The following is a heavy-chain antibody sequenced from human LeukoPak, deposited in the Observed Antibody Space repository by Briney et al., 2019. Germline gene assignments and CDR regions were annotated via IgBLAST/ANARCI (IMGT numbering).Heavy chain of an antibody. CDR2: ISSGGSYI. CDR3: ATSLQVVVDY. V-gene: IGHV3-21*01. D-gene: IGHD6-6*01. CDR1: GFTFSSYS. J-gene: IGHJ4*02. Sequence: KPGGALRLSCAASGFTFSSYSMNWVRQAPGKGLEWVSSISSGGSYIYYADSVKGRFTISRDNAKNSLYLQMNSLRAEDTAVYYCATSLQVVVDYWGQGTLVTVSS.